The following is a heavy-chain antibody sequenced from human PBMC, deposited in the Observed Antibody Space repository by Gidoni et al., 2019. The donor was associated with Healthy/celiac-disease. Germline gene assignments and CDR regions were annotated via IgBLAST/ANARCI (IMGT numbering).Heavy chain of an antibody. CDR2: ISGSSSYI. Sequence: EVRLVGCGWGLGKPGGSLGLPCAASGLTFSSYTMNWVCQGPGKGLEWVSSISGSSSYIYYADSVKGRFTISRDNFKISLYLQMNSLRAEDTAVYYCAGAFGDPEFDYWGQGTLVTVSS. CDR1: GLTFSSYT. D-gene: IGHD3-10*01. CDR3: AGAFGDPEFDY. J-gene: IGHJ4*02. V-gene: IGHV3-21*01.